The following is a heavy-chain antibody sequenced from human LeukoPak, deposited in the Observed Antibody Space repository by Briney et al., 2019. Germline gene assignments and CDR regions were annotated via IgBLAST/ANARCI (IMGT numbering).Heavy chain of an antibody. CDR3: AKDTKGLWSSSWYADYFDY. J-gene: IGHJ4*02. V-gene: IGHV3-30*02. CDR2: IRYDGSNK. D-gene: IGHD6-13*01. CDR1: GFTFSSYG. Sequence: PGGSLRLSCAASGFTFSSYGMHWVRQAPGKGLEWVAFIRYDGSNKYYADSVEGRFAISRDNSKNTLYLQMNSLRAEDTAVYYCAKDTKGLWSSSWYADYFDYWGQGTLVTVSS.